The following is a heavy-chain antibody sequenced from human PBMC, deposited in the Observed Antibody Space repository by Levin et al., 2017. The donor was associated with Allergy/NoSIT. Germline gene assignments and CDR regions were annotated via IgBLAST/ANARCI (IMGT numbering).Heavy chain of an antibody. Sequence: SETLSLTCTVSGGSISRYYWSWIRQPAGKGLEWIGRAYTSGITNYNPSLKSRLTMSVETSKNQFFLQLVSVTAADTAVDYCARADSSGLYYWNFDLWGRGTLVTVSS. V-gene: IGHV4-4*07. CDR2: AYTSGIT. CDR1: GGSISRYY. CDR3: ARADSSGLYYWNFDL. D-gene: IGHD3-22*01. J-gene: IGHJ2*01.